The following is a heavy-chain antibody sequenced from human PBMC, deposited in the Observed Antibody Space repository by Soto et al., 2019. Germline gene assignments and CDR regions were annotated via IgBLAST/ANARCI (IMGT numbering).Heavy chain of an antibody. CDR2: INGDGSGT. CDR1: GFTFSKYW. Sequence: EVQLVESGGGLAQPGGSLRLSCVASGFTFSKYWVHWVRQVPGKGLVWVSRINGDGSGTSYADSVEGRFTISRDNAKTTVYLQMIRLRAEDTSVYYCASERFGMYALDVWGQGTTVTVSS. D-gene: IGHD3-10*01. J-gene: IGHJ6*02. V-gene: IGHV3-74*01. CDR3: ASERFGMYALDV.